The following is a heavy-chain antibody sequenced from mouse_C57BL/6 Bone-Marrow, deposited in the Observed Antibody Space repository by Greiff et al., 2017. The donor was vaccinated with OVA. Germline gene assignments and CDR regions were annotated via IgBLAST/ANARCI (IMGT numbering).Heavy chain of an antibody. CDR2: IDPENGDT. J-gene: IGHJ3*01. Sequence: EVQLQQSGAELVRPGASVKLSCTASGFNIKDDYMHWVKQRPEQGLEWIGWIDPENGDTEYASQFQGKATITADTSSNTAYLQLSSLTSEDTAVYYSTTGTAQAPYWGQGTLVTVSA. CDR1: GFNIKDDY. V-gene: IGHV14-4*01. CDR3: TTGTAQAPY. D-gene: IGHD3-2*02.